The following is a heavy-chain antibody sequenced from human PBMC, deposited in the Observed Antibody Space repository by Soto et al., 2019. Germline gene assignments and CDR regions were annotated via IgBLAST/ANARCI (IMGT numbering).Heavy chain of an antibody. J-gene: IGHJ4*02. D-gene: IGHD3-16*01. Sequence: XGCLGRSFSPSGFIVRESTVYWVRQVPGKGLEAISAVSTSGRSTYYADSVKDRFTIARDNSKNTLFLQMGSLTPEDTAIYYCVKKAHGWDGVAFDYWGRGTQVTVSS. V-gene: IGHV3-64D*08. CDR2: VSTSGRST. CDR1: GFIVREST. CDR3: VKKAHGWDGVAFDY.